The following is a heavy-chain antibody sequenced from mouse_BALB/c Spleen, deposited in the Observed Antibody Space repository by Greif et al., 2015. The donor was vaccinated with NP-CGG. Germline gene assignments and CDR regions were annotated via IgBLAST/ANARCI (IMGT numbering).Heavy chain of an antibody. D-gene: IGHD2-3*01. CDR2: IWRGGST. CDR3: AKMDYDGYAWFAY. J-gene: IGHJ3*01. Sequence: QVQLKESGPGLVQPSQSLSITCTVSGFSLTSYGVHWVRQSPGKGLEWLGVIWRGGSTDYNAAFMSRLSITKDNSKSQVFFKMNSLQADDTAIYYCAKMDYDGYAWFAYWGQGTLVTVSA. V-gene: IGHV2-5*01. CDR1: GFSLTSYG.